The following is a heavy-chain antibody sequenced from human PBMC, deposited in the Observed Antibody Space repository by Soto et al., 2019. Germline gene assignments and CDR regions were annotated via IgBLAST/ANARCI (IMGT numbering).Heavy chain of an antibody. J-gene: IGHJ5*02. V-gene: IGHV1-69*12. CDR1: GGTSSSYS. CDR3: ARGGTLKPFDP. CDR2: ITPLYGTK. Sequence: QVQLVQSGPEVKEPGSSVKVSCKTSGGTSSSYSLNWVRQAPGQGLEWMGVITPLYGTKNYAQRFRGRVTFAADESTSTVFMELTRATSDDTAVYFCARGGTLKPFDPWGQGTLVTVSS. D-gene: IGHD3-16*01.